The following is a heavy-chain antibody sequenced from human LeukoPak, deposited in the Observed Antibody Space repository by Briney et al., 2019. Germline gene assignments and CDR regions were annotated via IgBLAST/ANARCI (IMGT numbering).Heavy chain of an antibody. CDR3: ARHRQYDADAFDI. J-gene: IGHJ3*02. CDR1: GGSLSSYY. Sequence: SETLTLTCTVSGGSLSSYYWSWIRQPPGKALEWIGYISYSGSTKYNPSLKSRVTISVDTSKNQFSLKLNSVTAADTAVYYCARHRQYDADAFDIWGQGTVPPDPS. V-gene: IGHV4-59*08. CDR2: ISYSGST. D-gene: IGHD2/OR15-2a*01.